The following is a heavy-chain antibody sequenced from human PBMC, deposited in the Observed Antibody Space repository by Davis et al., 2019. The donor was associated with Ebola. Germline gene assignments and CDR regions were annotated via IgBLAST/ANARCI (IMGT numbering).Heavy chain of an antibody. V-gene: IGHV3-23*01. CDR3: AKGTRDY. CDR2: ISDNNDDT. J-gene: IGHJ4*02. CDR1: GFTFSSYA. Sequence: GESLKISCAASGFTFSSYAMHWVRQAPGKGLEWVSSISDNNDDTYYADSVKGRFTISRDNAKNTVYLEMNSLRAEDTAVYYCAKGTRDYWGQGTLVTVSS.